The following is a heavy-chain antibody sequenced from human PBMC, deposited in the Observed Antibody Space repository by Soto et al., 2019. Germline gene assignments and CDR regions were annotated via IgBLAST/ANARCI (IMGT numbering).Heavy chain of an antibody. V-gene: IGHV3-30-3*01. CDR3: ARDSRRLRFLEWLFTMRCYYYGMDV. D-gene: IGHD3-3*01. J-gene: IGHJ6*02. CDR1: GFTFSSYA. Sequence: QVQLVESGGGVVQPGRSLRLSCAASGFTFSSYAMHWVRQAPGKGLEWVAVISYDGSNKYYADSVKGRFTISRDNSKNTLYLQMNTLRAEDTAVYYCARDSRRLRFLEWLFTMRCYYYGMDVWGQGTTVTVSS. CDR2: ISYDGSNK.